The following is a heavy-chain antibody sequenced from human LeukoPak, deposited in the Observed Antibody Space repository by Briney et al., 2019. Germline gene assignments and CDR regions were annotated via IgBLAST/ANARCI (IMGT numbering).Heavy chain of an antibody. CDR2: IYWDDDK. CDR1: GFSLSARGVG. V-gene: IGHV2-5*02. Sequence: ESGPTLVKPTQTLTLTCTFSGFSLSARGVGVGWIRQPPGKALEWLTVIYWDDDKRYSPSLKNRLTITKDTSKNQVVLGMTNMDPMDTATYYCAHSVLAAAEVYFDYWGQGTLVTVSS. D-gene: IGHD6-13*01. J-gene: IGHJ4*02. CDR3: AHSVLAAAEVYFDY.